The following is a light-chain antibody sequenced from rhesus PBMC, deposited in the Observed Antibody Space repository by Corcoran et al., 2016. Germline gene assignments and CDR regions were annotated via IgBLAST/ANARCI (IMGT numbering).Light chain of an antibody. V-gene: IGKV3-42*01. CDR2: GES. CDR3: QQDYSWPLT. J-gene: IGKJ4*01. CDR1: QSFSSR. Sequence: EIVMTQSPATLSLSPGERATLSCRASQSFSSRLAWYQHKPGQAPKLHIYGESSRATGIPDRVSGSGYGTELTLTINSLEPEDVGIYYWQQDYSWPLTFGGGTRVELK.